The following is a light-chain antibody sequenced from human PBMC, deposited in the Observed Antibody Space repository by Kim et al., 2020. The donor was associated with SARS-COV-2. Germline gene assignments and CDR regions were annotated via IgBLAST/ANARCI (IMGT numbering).Light chain of an antibody. J-gene: IGKJ1*01. Sequence: LSPGERAPLSCRASQSVSSSYLGWYQQKPGPAPRLLIYGASSRATGIPDRFSGSGSGTDFTLTISRLETEDSAVYYCQQYGSSRTFGQGTKVDIK. CDR1: QSVSSSY. V-gene: IGKV3-20*01. CDR2: GAS. CDR3: QQYGSSRT.